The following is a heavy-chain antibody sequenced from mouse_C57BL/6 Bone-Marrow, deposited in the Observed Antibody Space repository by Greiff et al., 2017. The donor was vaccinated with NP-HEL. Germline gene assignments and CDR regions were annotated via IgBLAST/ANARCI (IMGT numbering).Heavy chain of an antibody. D-gene: IGHD2-1*01. V-gene: IGHV5-16*01. J-gene: IGHJ2*01. Sequence: EVQLVESEGGLVQPGSSMKLSCTASGFTFSDYYMAWVRQVPEKGLEWVANINYDGSSTYYLDSLKSRFIISRDNAKNILYLQMSSLKSEDTATYYCARRVYYGNYDYWGQGTTLTVSS. CDR2: INYDGSST. CDR3: ARRVYYGNYDY. CDR1: GFTFSDYY.